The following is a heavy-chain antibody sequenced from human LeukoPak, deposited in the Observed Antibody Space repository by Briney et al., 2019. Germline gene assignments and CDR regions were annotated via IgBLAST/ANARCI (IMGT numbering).Heavy chain of an antibody. CDR2: IYYSGST. D-gene: IGHD3-16*01. CDR3: ARFRDYDFLDY. CDR1: GGSISSYY. J-gene: IGHJ4*02. Sequence: SETLSLTCTVSGGSISSYYWSWIRQPPGKGLEWVGYIYYSGSTNYNPFLKSRVTISVDTSKNQFSLKLSSVTAADTAVYYCARFRDYDFLDYWGQGTLVTVSS. V-gene: IGHV4-59*01.